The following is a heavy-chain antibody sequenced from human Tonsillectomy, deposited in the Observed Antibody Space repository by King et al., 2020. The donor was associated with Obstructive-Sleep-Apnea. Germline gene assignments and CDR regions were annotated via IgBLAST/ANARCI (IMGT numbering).Heavy chain of an antibody. CDR2: IYYSGST. Sequence: QLQESGPGLVKPSETLSLTCTVSGDSISTSYYWTWIRQPPGKGLEWIGTIYYSGSTYYNPSLKSRVTISVDTSKNQFSLNLSSVTAADTAVYYCARGPSLGEENDYWGQGTPVTVSS. V-gene: IGHV4-39*07. CDR1: GDSISTSYY. J-gene: IGHJ4*02. D-gene: IGHD2-21*01. CDR3: ARGPSLGEENDY.